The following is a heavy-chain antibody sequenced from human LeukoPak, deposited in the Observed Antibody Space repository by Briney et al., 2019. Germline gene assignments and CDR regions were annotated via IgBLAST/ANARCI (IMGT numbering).Heavy chain of an antibody. D-gene: IGHD5-18*01. CDR2: INPSCGST. CDR3: ARDRSIAMETGPLDY. V-gene: IGHV1-46*01. CDR1: GYTFTSYA. J-gene: IGHJ4*02. Sequence: ASVKVSCKASGYTFTSYAMHWVRQAPGQRLEWMGIINPSCGSTSYAQKFQGRVTMTRDTSTSTVYMELSSLRSEDTAVYYCARDRSIAMETGPLDYWGQGTLDTVSS.